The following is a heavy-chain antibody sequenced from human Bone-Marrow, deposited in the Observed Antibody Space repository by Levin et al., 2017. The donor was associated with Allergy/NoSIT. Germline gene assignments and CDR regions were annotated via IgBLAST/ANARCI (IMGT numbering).Heavy chain of an antibody. CDR3: AGGPSRGY. Sequence: LSLTCAASGFTVSNNYMSWVRQAPGKGLECVSLIYSGGSTYSADSVKGRFTISRDNSKNTLYLQMNSLRAEDTAVYYCAGGPSRGYWGQGTLVTVSS. D-gene: IGHD3-10*01. CDR2: IYSGGST. CDR1: GFTVSNNY. J-gene: IGHJ4*02. V-gene: IGHV3-53*01.